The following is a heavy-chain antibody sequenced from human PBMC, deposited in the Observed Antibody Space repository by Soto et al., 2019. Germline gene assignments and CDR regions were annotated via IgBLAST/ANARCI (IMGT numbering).Heavy chain of an antibody. J-gene: IGHJ6*02. Sequence: QVQLVQSGAEVKKPGASVKVSCKASGYTFTSYAMHWVRQAPGQRLEWMGWINAGNGNTKYSQTFQGRVTITRDTSASTAYMELSSLRSDDTAVYYCARDPSRFGYYYGMDVWCQGTTVTVSS. V-gene: IGHV1-3*01. CDR2: INAGNGNT. D-gene: IGHD3-10*02. CDR1: GYTFTSYA. CDR3: ARDPSRFGYYYGMDV.